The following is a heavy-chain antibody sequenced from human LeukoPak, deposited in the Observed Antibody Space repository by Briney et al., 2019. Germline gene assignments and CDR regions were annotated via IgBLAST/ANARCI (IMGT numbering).Heavy chain of an antibody. Sequence: PSETLALTCTVSGGSISSSSYYWGWIRQPPGKGLEWIGSIYYSGSTYYNPSLKSRVTISVDTSKNQFSLKLSSVTAADTAVYYCARFPIIYDSSGYYDYWGQGTLVTVSS. CDR3: ARFPIIYDSSGYYDY. D-gene: IGHD3-22*01. CDR1: GGSISSSSYY. V-gene: IGHV4-39*07. CDR2: IYYSGST. J-gene: IGHJ4*02.